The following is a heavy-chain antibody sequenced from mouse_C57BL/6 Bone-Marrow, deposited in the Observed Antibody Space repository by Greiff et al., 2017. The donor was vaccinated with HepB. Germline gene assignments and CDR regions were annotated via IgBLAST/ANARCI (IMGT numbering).Heavy chain of an antibody. D-gene: IGHD2-4*01. V-gene: IGHV1-69*01. CDR2: IDPSDSYT. CDR1: GYTFTSYW. J-gene: IGHJ3*01. Sequence: QVQLQQPGAELVMPGASVKLSCKASGYTFTSYWMHRVKQRPGQGLEWIGEIDPSDSYTNYNQKFKGKSTLTVDKSSSTAYMQLSSLTSEDSAVYYCARDDYGSWFAYWGQGTLVTVSA. CDR3: ARDDYGSWFAY.